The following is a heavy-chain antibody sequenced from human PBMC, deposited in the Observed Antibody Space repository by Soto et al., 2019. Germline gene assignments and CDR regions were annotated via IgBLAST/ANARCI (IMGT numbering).Heavy chain of an antibody. CDR1: GGSFSGYY. J-gene: IGHJ6*02. CDR3: ARGFGAGTTWYHYYYYGMDV. CDR2: INHSGST. D-gene: IGHD1-7*01. V-gene: IGHV4-34*01. Sequence: SETLSLTCAVYGGSFSGYYWSWIRQPPGKGLEWIGEINHSGSTNYNPSLKSRVTISVDTSKNQFSLKLSSVTAADTAVYYCARGFGAGTTWYHYYYYGMDVWGQGTTVTVSS.